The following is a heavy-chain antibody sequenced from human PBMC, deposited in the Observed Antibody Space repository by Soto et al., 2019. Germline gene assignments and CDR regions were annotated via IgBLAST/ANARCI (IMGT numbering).Heavy chain of an antibody. J-gene: IGHJ4*02. Sequence: SGGSLRLSCAASGFTFSSYNMNWVRQAPGKGLEWVSYISSSGNTIYYADSVKGRFTISRDSAKNSLYLQMNSLRDEDTAVYYCARGPTYFLWFFDYWGQGALVTVSS. CDR2: ISSSGNTI. V-gene: IGHV3-48*02. D-gene: IGHD2-21*01. CDR1: GFTFSSYN. CDR3: ARGPTYFLWFFDY.